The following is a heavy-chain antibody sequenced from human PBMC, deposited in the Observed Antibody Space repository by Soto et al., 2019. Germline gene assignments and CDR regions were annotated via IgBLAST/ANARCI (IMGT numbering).Heavy chain of an antibody. CDR3: ARTRFLEWLFLDF. Sequence: PSETLSLTCTVSGGSISSYYWSWIRQLPGKGLEWIGFISYSGSTNYNPSLKSRLSISVDTSMSQFSLSLTSVTAADTAVYYCARTRFLEWLFLDFWGLGTLVTVSS. J-gene: IGHJ4*02. D-gene: IGHD3-3*01. CDR1: GGSISSYY. V-gene: IGHV4-59*06. CDR2: ISYSGST.